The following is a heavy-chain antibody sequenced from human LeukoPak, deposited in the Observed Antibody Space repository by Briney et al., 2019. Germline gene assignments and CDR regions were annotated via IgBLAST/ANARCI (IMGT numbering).Heavy chain of an antibody. D-gene: IGHD5-18*01. V-gene: IGHV4-30-4*01. Sequence: SQTLSLTCTVSGGSISSGDYYWSWIRQPPGKGLEWIGYIYYSGSTYYNPSLKSRVTISVDTSKNQFSLKLSSVTAADTAVYYCARQTWIELWHFDYWGQGALVTVSS. CDR3: ARQTWIELWHFDY. J-gene: IGHJ4*02. CDR2: IYYSGST. CDR1: GGSISSGDYY.